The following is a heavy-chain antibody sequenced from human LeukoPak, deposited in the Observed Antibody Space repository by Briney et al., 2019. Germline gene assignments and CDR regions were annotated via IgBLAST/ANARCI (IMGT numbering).Heavy chain of an antibody. Sequence: SVKVSCKASGGTTSAIGWVRQAPGQGLEWMGGILPSVGTAHSSQKFQGRVTITSDKSTSTAYMELSSLTSEDTAVYYCARGRLQLLLGADFFYYMDVWGKGTTVIISS. CDR2: ILPSVGTA. V-gene: IGHV1-69*06. D-gene: IGHD5-18*01. CDR1: GGTTSA. J-gene: IGHJ6*03. CDR3: ARGRLQLLLGADFFYYMDV.